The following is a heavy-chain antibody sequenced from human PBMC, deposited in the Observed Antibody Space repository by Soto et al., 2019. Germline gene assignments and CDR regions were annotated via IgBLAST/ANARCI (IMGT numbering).Heavy chain of an antibody. J-gene: IGHJ4*02. D-gene: IGHD4-17*01. CDR1: GFTFSNYG. Sequence: GGSLRLSCAASGFTFSNYGMHWVRQAPGKGLEWVTVIWNDGSNKYYADSVKGRFTISRDNSKNTLYLQMNSLRAEDTAVYYCARDRYGVYVRGYFDYWGQGTLVTVSS. V-gene: IGHV3-33*01. CDR3: ARDRYGVYVRGYFDY. CDR2: IWNDGSNK.